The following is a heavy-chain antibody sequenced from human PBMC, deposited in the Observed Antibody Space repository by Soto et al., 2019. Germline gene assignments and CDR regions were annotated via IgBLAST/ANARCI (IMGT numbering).Heavy chain of an antibody. CDR3: ARESDH. CDR1: GFTFSSYA. V-gene: IGHV3-23*01. J-gene: IGHJ4*02. Sequence: EVRLLESGGGLVQPGGSLRLSCAASGFTFSSYAMSWVRQAPVKGLEWVSTISGSGGGTYYADSMKGRFTISRDNSKNTLYLQMYSLRVEDTAVYYCARESDHWGQGTLVTVSS. CDR2: ISGSGGGT.